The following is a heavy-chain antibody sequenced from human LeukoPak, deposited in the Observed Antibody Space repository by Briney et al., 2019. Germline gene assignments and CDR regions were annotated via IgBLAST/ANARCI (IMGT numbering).Heavy chain of an antibody. D-gene: IGHD3-3*01. Sequence: PGGSLRLSCAASGFTFSSYGMHWVRQAPGKGLEWVAAIWYDGSNTYYADSVKGRFTISRDNSKNTLYLQMNSLRAEDTAVYYCARSYYGFWSGYSTPVYYYGMDVWGQGTTVTVSS. CDR3: ARSYYGFWSGYSTPVYYYGMDV. CDR1: GFTFSSYG. J-gene: IGHJ6*02. V-gene: IGHV3-33*01. CDR2: IWYDGSNT.